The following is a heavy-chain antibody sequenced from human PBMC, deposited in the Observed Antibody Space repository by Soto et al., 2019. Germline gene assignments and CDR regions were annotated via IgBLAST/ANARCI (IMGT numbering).Heavy chain of an antibody. CDR1: GYSFSSYW. J-gene: IGHJ4*01. D-gene: IGHD3-9*01. Sequence: PGESLKISCTASGYSFSSYWIAWVRQMPGKGLEWMGIIYPGDSDARYSPSFEGQVTISVDTSINTAYLQWSYLKASDSAMYFCARQSDYNILTGYWYYFDYWGHGSLVTVS. V-gene: IGHV5-51*01. CDR3: ARQSDYNILTGYWYYFDY. CDR2: IYPGDSDA.